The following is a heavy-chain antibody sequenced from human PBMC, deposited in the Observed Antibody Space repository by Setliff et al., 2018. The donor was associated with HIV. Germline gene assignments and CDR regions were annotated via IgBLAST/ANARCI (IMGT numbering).Heavy chain of an antibody. D-gene: IGHD4-17*01. J-gene: IGHJ4*02. CDR2: ITDSGSTT. V-gene: IGHV3-23*01. CDR1: GFTFSNFA. CDR3: ARRAPDYGDYITPIDY. Sequence: GGSLRLSCAASGFTFSNFAMSWVRLTPGKGLEWVSGITDSGSTTYYDDSVKGRFTISRDNSKNTLYLQMNSLRAEDTAVYYCARRAPDYGDYITPIDYWGQGTLVTSPQ.